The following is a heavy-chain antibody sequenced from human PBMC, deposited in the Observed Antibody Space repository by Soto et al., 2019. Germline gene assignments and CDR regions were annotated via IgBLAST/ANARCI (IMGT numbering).Heavy chain of an antibody. V-gene: IGHV1-8*01. CDR1: GYTFTSYD. CDR3: ARVVFVVVTATNPEIDY. D-gene: IGHD2-21*02. CDR2: MNPNSGNT. Sequence: QVQLVQSGAEVKKPGASVKVSCKASGYTFTSYDINWVRQATGQGLEWMGWMNPNSGNTGYAQKCQGRVTITRDTYLSTAYMELISRRSEDTAVYYCARVVFVVVTATNPEIDYWGQGTLVTVSA. J-gene: IGHJ4*02.